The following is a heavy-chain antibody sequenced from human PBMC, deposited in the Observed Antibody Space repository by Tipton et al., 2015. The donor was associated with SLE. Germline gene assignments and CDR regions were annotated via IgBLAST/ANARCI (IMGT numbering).Heavy chain of an antibody. Sequence: LRLSCAVSGGSISSGGYSWSWIRQPPGKGLEWIGYIYHSGSTYYNPSLKSRVTISVDRSKNQFSLKLSSVTAADTAVYYCARVAVGDFDYWGQGTLVTVSS. D-gene: IGHD3-16*01. CDR1: GGSISSGGYS. V-gene: IGHV4-30-2*01. CDR3: ARVAVGDFDY. J-gene: IGHJ4*02. CDR2: IYHSGST.